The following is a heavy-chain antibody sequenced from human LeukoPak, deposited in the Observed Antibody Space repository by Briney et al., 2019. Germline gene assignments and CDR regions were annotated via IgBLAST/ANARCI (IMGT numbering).Heavy chain of an antibody. J-gene: IGHJ4*02. V-gene: IGHV3-23*01. D-gene: IGHD3-3*01. Sequence: GGSLRLSCAASGFTFSSYSMNWVRQAPGKGLEWVSAISGSGGSTYYADSVKGRFTISRDNSKNTLYLQMNSLRAEDTAVYYCAKVTNYDFWSGYPHWGQGTLVTVSS. CDR1: GFTFSSYS. CDR2: ISGSGGST. CDR3: AKVTNYDFWSGYPH.